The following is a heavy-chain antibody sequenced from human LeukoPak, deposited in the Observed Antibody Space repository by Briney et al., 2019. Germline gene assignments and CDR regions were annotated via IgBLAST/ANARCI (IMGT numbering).Heavy chain of an antibody. D-gene: IGHD1-26*01. CDR3: ARVGYYDHMDV. J-gene: IGHJ6*03. Sequence: GSLRLSCAASGFTVSSNYMSWVRQAPGKGLEWVSVIYSGGSTYYADSVKGRFTISRDNAKNSLYLQMNSLRAEDTAVYYCARVGYYDHMDVWGKGTTVTISS. CDR1: GFTVSSNY. CDR2: IYSGGST. V-gene: IGHV3-53*01.